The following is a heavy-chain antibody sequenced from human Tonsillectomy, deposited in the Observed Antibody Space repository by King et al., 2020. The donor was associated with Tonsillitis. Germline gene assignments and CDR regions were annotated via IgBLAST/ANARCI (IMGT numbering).Heavy chain of an antibody. D-gene: IGHD3-10*01. J-gene: IGHJ1*01. CDR3: ARGTGVGSXSYYQYFQH. CDR2: INPSGGST. Sequence: QLVQSGAEVKKPGASVKVSCKASGYTFTSYYMHWVRQAPGQGLEWMGIINPSGGSTSYAQKXQXRVTMTRDTSTSTVYMELSSLRSEDTAVYYCARGTGVGSXSYYQYFQHWGQXXLVTVSS. V-gene: IGHV1-46*01. CDR1: GYTFTSYY.